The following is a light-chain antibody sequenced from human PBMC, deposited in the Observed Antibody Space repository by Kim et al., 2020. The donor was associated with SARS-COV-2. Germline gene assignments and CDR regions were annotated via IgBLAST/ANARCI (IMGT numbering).Light chain of an antibody. CDR3: QQRFNWPIT. CDR2: DAS. Sequence: LSPEERATLSRRASQGVSSCVAWYQQKHGQAPSRLMYDASNRDSGSPARCSGSGSGADFTLTISSLEPEDFEVDYYQQRFNWPITFGQGTRLEIK. V-gene: IGKV3-11*01. CDR1: QGVSSC. J-gene: IGKJ5*01.